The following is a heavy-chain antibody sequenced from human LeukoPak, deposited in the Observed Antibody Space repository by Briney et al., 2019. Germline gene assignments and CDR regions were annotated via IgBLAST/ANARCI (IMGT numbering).Heavy chain of an antibody. D-gene: IGHD3-10*01. CDR1: GYTFTSYD. V-gene: IGHV1-2*02. CDR3: ARDPTSFYGSGSYWFSHWFDP. J-gene: IGHJ5*02. CDR2: INPNSGGT. Sequence: ASVKVSCKASGYTFTSYDINWVRQAPGQGLEWMGWINPNSGGTNYAQKFQGRVTMTRDTSISTAYMELSRLRSDDTAVYYCARDPTSFYGSGSYWFSHWFDPWGQGTLVTVSS.